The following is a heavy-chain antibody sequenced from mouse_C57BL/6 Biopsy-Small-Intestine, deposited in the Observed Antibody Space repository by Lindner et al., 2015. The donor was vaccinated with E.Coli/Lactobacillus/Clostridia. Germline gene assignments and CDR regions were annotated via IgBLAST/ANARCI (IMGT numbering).Heavy chain of an antibody. CDR3: ARDPDATMMYYHYGMDV. CDR2: INPSGGTT. CDR1: GYTFISYY. D-gene: IGHD1-1*01. V-gene: IGHV1S12*01. J-gene: IGHJ1*01. Sequence: SVKVSCKASGYTFISYYIHWVRQAPGQGLEWMGIINPSGGTTNYAQKFQGRVTVTRDTSTSTVYMELSSLISEDTGVYYCARDPDATMMYYHYGMDVWGQGTTVTVSS.